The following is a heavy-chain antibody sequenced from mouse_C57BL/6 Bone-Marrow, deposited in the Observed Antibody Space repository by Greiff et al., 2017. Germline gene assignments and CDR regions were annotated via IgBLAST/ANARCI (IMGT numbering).Heavy chain of an antibody. CDR3: ARGTTMVTAEGYYYAMDD. D-gene: IGHD2-2*01. V-gene: IGHV1-55*01. J-gene: IGHJ4*01. Sequence: QVQLQQPGAELVKPGASVKMSCKASGYTFTSYWITWVKQRPGQGLEWIGDIYPGSGSTNYNEKFKSKATLTVDTSSSTAYMQLSSLTSEDSAVYYCARGTTMVTAEGYYYAMDDWGQGTSVTVSS. CDR2: IYPGSGST. CDR1: GYTFTSYW.